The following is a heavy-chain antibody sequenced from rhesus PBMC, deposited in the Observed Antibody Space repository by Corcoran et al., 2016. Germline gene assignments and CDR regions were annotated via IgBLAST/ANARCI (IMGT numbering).Heavy chain of an antibody. CDR2: IFGRCSST. V-gene: IGHV4S11*01. CDR1: GCSISSNY. J-gene: IGHJ4*01. CDR3: ARGPWTVAATSWDFDY. Sequence: QVQLQESGPGLVKPLETLSLTCAVSGCSISSNYWRWIRQPRGKGRGWIGYIFGRCSSTNYNPALKSRVTLSVDTSKNQFSLKLSSVTAADTAGYYCARGPWTVAATSWDFDYWGQGVLVTVSS. D-gene: IGHD4-29*01.